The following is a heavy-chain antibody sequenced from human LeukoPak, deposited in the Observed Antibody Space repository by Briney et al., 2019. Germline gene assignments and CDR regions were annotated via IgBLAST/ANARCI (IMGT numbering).Heavy chain of an antibody. CDR1: GFTFSSYA. Sequence: PGGSLRLSCAASGFTFSSYAMNWVRQAPGKGLEWVSVISGSGGSTYYADSVKGRFTISRDNSKNTLYLQMNSLRAEDTAVYYCARIFGEATITHFDYWGQGTLVTVSS. CDR3: ARIFGEATITHFDY. D-gene: IGHD5-12*01. CDR2: ISGSGGST. J-gene: IGHJ4*02. V-gene: IGHV3-23*01.